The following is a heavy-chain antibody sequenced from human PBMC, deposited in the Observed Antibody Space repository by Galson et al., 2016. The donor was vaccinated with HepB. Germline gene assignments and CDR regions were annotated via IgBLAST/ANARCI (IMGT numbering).Heavy chain of an antibody. J-gene: IGHJ4*02. CDR3: AKGGASDFWSGYHEFDS. D-gene: IGHD3-3*01. V-gene: IGHV3-7*01. CDR1: GFTFTTSW. CDR2: IRHDGSEK. Sequence: SLRLSCAASGFTFTTSWMTWVRQAPGKGLEWVANIRHDGSEKNYVDSVKGRFTISRENTKKSLYLQMASLGAEDTALYYCAKGGASDFWSGYHEFDSWGQGILVTVSS.